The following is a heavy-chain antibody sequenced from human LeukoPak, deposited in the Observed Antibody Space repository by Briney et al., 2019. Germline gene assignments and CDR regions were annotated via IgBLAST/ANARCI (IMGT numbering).Heavy chain of an antibody. CDR2: TYYRSKWYN. Sequence: PSQTLSLTCAISGDSVSSNSVAWNWIRQSPSRGLEWLGRTYYRSKWYNDYAVSVKSRITINPDTSKNQFSLQLNSMTPEDTAVYYCAGGPPHAFDIWGQGTMVTVSS. V-gene: IGHV6-1*01. D-gene: IGHD2-15*01. CDR1: GDSVSSNSVA. CDR3: AGGPPHAFDI. J-gene: IGHJ3*02.